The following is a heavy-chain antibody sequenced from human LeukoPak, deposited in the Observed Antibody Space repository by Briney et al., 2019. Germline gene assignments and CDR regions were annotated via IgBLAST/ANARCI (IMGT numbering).Heavy chain of an antibody. CDR2: IRYDGSNK. CDR3: AKDRYYYGSGSYPYMDV. D-gene: IGHD3-10*01. Sequence: GGSLRLSCAASGFTFSSYGMHWVRQAPGKGLEWVAFIRYDGSNKYYADSVKGRFTISRDNSKNTLYLQMNSLRAEDTAVYYCAKDRYYYGSGSYPYMDVWGKGTTVTISS. CDR1: GFTFSSYG. J-gene: IGHJ6*03. V-gene: IGHV3-30*02.